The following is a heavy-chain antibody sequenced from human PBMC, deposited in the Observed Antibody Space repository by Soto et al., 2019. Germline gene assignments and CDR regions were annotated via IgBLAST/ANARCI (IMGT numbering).Heavy chain of an antibody. V-gene: IGHV3-23*01. CDR2: ISGCGGST. J-gene: IGHJ5*02. D-gene: IGHD6-13*01. CDR3: AKGSGSSWPRNWFEP. CDR1: GFTFSSYA. Sequence: GWALRLSCAASGFTFSSYAMSLVRQAPGKVLEWVSSISGCGGSTYYADCVKGLFTISRDNSNNTLYVQMNSLRADDTAVYYCAKGSGSSWPRNWFEPWGKGTLVTVSS.